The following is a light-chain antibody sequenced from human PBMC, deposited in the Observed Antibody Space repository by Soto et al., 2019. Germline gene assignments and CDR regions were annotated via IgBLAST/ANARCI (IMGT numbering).Light chain of an antibody. CDR1: QSVNTN. V-gene: IGKV3-15*01. Sequence: SARERATLSCRASQSVNTNLAWYQQKPCQAPRLLIYGASTRATGFPARFSGSASGTDFTLTISSLHPEDFATYYCQQSYSTPFTFGQGTKVDI. CDR3: QQSYSTPFT. CDR2: GAS. J-gene: IGKJ2*01.